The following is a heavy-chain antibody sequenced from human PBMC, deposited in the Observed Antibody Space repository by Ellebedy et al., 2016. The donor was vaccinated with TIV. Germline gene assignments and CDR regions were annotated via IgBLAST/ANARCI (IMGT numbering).Heavy chain of an antibody. V-gene: IGHV1-18*01. CDR2: ISVYNGNT. CDR1: GYTFTSYG. Sequence: AASVKVSCKASGYTFTSYGISWVRQAPGQGLEWMGWISVYNGNTNYAQKLQGRVTMTTDTSTSTAYMELRSLRSDDTAVYYCARNTPMAEYFDYWGQGTLVTVSS. J-gene: IGHJ4*02. D-gene: IGHD5-18*01. CDR3: ARNTPMAEYFDY.